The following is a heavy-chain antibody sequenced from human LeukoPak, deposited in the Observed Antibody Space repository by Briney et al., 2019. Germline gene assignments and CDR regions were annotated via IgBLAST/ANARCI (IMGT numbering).Heavy chain of an antibody. CDR1: GGSISSYY. CDR3: ARVSISQRGLGFDY. Sequence: PSETLSLTCTVSGGSISSYYWSWIRQTAGKGLEWIGRIYTSGSTNYNPSLKSRVTMSVDTSKNQFSLKLSSVTAADTAVYYCARVSISQRGLGFDYWGQGTLVTVSS. CDR2: IYTSGST. D-gene: IGHD3-3*01. V-gene: IGHV4-4*07. J-gene: IGHJ4*02.